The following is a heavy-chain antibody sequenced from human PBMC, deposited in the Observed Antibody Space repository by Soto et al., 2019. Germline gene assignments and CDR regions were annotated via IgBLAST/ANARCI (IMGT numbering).Heavy chain of an antibody. CDR1: GYSFTSYW. CDR3: ARGYCTTTICDPWFDP. Sequence: GESLKISCKGSGYSFTSYWISWVRQMPGKGLEWMGIIYPGDSDTRYSPSFQGQVTISADKSITTAYLQWSSLKASDTAMYYCARGYCTTTICDPWFDPWGQGALVTVSS. D-gene: IGHD2-2*01. J-gene: IGHJ5*02. V-gene: IGHV5-51*01. CDR2: IYPGDSDT.